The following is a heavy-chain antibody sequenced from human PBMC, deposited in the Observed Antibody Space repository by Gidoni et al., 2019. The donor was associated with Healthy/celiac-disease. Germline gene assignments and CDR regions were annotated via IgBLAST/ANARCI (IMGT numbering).Heavy chain of an antibody. CDR1: GFTFSSYS. CDR3: ARDVYSSSPGAFDI. Sequence: EVQLVESGGGLVQPGGSLRLSCAASGFTFSSYSMNWVRQAPGKGLAWVSYISSSSSTIYYADSVKGRFTISRDNAKNSLYLQMNSLRAEDTAVYYCARDVYSSSPGAFDIWGQGTMVTVSS. CDR2: ISSSSSTI. J-gene: IGHJ3*02. V-gene: IGHV3-48*01. D-gene: IGHD6-6*01.